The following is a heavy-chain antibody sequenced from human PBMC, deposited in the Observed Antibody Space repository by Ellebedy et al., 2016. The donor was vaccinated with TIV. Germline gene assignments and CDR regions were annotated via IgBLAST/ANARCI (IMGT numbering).Heavy chain of an antibody. V-gene: IGHV3-7*01. Sequence: PGGSLRLSCIASGFTLSGFSMSWVRQAPGKGLEWVAHIMENGYEEYYVDSVKGRFTISRDNAKNSLYLQMNSLRADDTAVFYCARFAYNYGMDSWGQGTLVTVSS. CDR3: ARFAYNYGMDS. CDR1: GFTLSGFS. J-gene: IGHJ5*01. CDR2: IMENGYEE. D-gene: IGHD1-20*01.